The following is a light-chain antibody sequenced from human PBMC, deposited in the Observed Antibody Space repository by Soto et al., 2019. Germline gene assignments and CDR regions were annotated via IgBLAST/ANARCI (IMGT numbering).Light chain of an antibody. CDR1: QSISTR. CDR3: QKSYTWPRT. V-gene: IGKV3-15*01. Sequence: ESVMTQSPATLSVFPGEGATLSCTASQSISTRLAWYQQKPGQAPRLLIYAASARVTGVPARFSGSGSGTEFTLTISSLQSEDFAVYYCQKSYTWPRTFGQGTTVEIK. J-gene: IGKJ1*01. CDR2: AAS.